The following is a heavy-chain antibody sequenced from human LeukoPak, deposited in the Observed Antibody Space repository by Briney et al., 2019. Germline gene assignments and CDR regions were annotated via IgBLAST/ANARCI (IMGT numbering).Heavy chain of an antibody. CDR2: INHSGST. V-gene: IGHV4-34*01. J-gene: IGHJ6*02. CDR3: ARAEYSSSWGDYYYGMDV. D-gene: IGHD6-13*01. Sequence: SETLSLTCAVYGGSFSGYYWSWIRQPPGKGLEWIGEINHSGSTNYNPSLKSRVTISVDTSKNQFSLKLSSVTAADTAVYYCARAEYSSSWGDYYYGMDVWGQGTTVTVSS. CDR1: GGSFSGYY.